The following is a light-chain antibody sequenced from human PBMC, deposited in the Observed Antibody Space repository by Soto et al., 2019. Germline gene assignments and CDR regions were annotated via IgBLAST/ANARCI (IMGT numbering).Light chain of an antibody. Sequence: QSVLTQPASVSGSPGQSITISCTGTNSDVGGYNYVSWYQQHPGKAPKFMIYDVSSRPSGVSDRFSGSKSGNMASLTISGLQAEDEADYYCSSYTTSNTRQIVFGTGTKVTVL. V-gene: IGLV2-14*01. CDR1: NSDVGGYNY. CDR2: DVS. J-gene: IGLJ1*01. CDR3: SSYTTSNTRQIV.